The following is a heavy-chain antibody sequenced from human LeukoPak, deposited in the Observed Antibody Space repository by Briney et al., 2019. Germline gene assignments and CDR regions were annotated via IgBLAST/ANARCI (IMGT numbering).Heavy chain of an antibody. CDR1: GFTFSSYA. D-gene: IGHD6-6*01. CDR3: ARSGYSSSFFDY. V-gene: IGHV3-30*02. Sequence: GGSLRLSCAASGFTFSSYAMHWVRQAPGKGLEWVAFIRFDGSKTYFTDSVKGRFTVSRDNSKNTVYLQMNSLRAEDTAVYYCARSGYSSSFFDYWGQGTLVTVSS. CDR2: IRFDGSKT. J-gene: IGHJ4*02.